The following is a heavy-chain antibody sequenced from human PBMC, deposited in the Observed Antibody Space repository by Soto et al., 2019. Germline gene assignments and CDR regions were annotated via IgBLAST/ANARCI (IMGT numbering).Heavy chain of an antibody. CDR3: SIDGGYSYGYEIDY. V-gene: IGHV3-23*01. CDR2: ISGSGGST. CDR1: GFTFSSYA. D-gene: IGHD5-18*01. Sequence: GGSLRLSCAASGFTFSSYAMSWVRQAPGKGLEWVSAISGSGGSTYYADSVKGRFTISRDNSKDTLYLQMNSLRAEDTAVYYCSIDGGYSYGYEIDYWGQGTLVTVSS. J-gene: IGHJ4*02.